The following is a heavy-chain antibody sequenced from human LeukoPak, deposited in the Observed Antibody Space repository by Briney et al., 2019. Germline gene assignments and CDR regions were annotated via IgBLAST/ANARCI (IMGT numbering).Heavy chain of an antibody. D-gene: IGHD5-24*01. J-gene: IGHJ4*02. CDR1: GFTFSSYW. V-gene: IGHV3-74*01. CDR2: INSDGSST. Sequence: PGGSLRLSCAASGFTFSSYWMHRVRQATGKGLVWVSRINSDGSSTSYADSVKGRFTISRDNAKNTLYLQMNSLRAEDTAVYYCAREVEMATINYWGQGTLVTVSS. CDR3: AREVEMATINY.